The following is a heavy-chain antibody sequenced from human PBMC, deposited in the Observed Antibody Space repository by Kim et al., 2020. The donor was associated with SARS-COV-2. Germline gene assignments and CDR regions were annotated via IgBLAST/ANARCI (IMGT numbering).Heavy chain of an antibody. CDR3: ASTGGVAAAGTPDY. CDR1: GGSISSSNW. Sequence: SETLSLTCAVSGGSISSSNWWSWVRQPPGKGLEWIGEIYHSGSTNYNPSLKSRVTISVDKSKNQFSLKLSSVTAADTAVYYCASTGGVAAAGTPDYWGQGTLVTVSS. CDR2: IYHSGST. D-gene: IGHD6-13*01. J-gene: IGHJ4*02. V-gene: IGHV4-4*02.